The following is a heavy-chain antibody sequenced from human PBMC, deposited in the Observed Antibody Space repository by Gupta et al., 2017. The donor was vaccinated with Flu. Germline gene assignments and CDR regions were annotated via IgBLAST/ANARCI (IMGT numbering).Heavy chain of an antibody. CDR2: SDSSGNYT. Sequence: EVQLLESGGGLVQPGGSLRLSCAASGFTFSRYDMSWVRQAPGKELEWVSASDSSGNYTYYADSVKGRYTSSRDNSRNTLFLQVSDLTAEDTAIYYCAKGSSGGRPDYFDYWGQGALVTVSS. CDR1: GFTFSRYD. D-gene: IGHD3-22*01. V-gene: IGHV3-23*05. CDR3: AKGSSGGRPDYFDY. J-gene: IGHJ4*02.